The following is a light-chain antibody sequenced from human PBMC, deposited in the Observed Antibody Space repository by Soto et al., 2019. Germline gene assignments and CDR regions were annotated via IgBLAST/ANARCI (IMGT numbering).Light chain of an antibody. Sequence: IVLTQSPGTLSLSPGERATLSCRASQSVLTSLAWYQQKPGQAPRLLIYDASSRATAIPDRFSGSGSGTDFTLTLSRLETEDFAVYYCQQYATSPLTFGGGTKVEIK. J-gene: IGKJ4*01. CDR2: DAS. CDR1: QSVLTS. V-gene: IGKV3-20*01. CDR3: QQYATSPLT.